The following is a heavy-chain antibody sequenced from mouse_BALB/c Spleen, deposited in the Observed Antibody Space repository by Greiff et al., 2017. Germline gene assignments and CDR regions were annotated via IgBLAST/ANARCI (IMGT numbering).Heavy chain of an antibody. CDR2: ISSGGSYT. CDR3: ARDQKGSNRGFAY. J-gene: IGHJ3*01. Sequence: DVMLVESGGGLVKPGGSLKLSCAASGFTFSSYAMSWVRQSPEKRLEWVAEISSGGSYTYYPDTVTGRFTISRDNAKNTLYLEMSSLRSEDTAMYYCARDQKGSNRGFAYWGQGTLVTVSA. D-gene: IGHD1-1*01. V-gene: IGHV5-9-4*01. CDR1: GFTFSSYA.